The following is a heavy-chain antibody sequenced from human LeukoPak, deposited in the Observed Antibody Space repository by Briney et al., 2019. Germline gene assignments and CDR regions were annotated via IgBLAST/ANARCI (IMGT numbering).Heavy chain of an antibody. V-gene: IGHV4-30-2*01. CDR1: GGSISSGGYS. CDR2: IYHSGST. D-gene: IGHD4-17*01. J-gene: IGHJ3*02. Sequence: KPSETLSLTCAVSGGSISSGGYSWSWIRQPPGKGLEWIGYIYHSGSTYYNPSLKSRVTISVDRSKNQFSLKLSSVTAADTAVYYCAGFNPVPHAFDIWGQGQWSPSLQ. CDR3: AGFNPVPHAFDI.